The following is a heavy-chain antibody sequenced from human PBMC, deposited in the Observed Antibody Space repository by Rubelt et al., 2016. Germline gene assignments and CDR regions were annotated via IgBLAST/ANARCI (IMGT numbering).Heavy chain of an antibody. CDR3: ATGPLDWLENWFDP. J-gene: IGHJ5*02. Sequence: TFSSYAMHWVRQAPGKGLEWVAVISYDGSNKYYADSVKGRFTISRDNSKNTLYLQMNSLRAEDTAVYYCATGPLDWLENWFDPWGQGTLVTVSS. D-gene: IGHD3-9*01. CDR2: ISYDGSNK. CDR1: TFSSYA. V-gene: IGHV3-30*04.